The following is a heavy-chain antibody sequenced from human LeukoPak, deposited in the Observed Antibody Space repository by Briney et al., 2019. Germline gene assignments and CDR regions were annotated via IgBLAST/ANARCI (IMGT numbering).Heavy chain of an antibody. D-gene: IGHD3-22*01. J-gene: IGHJ4*02. Sequence: ASVKVSCKASGYSFTGYYMHWVRQAPGQGLEWMGRINPKRGGTNYAQKFQGRVTLTRDTSISTAHMELSRLTSDDTAVYYCARLVVINGNDYWGQGTLVTVSS. CDR3: ARLVVINGNDY. CDR2: INPKRGGT. CDR1: GYSFTGYY. V-gene: IGHV1-2*06.